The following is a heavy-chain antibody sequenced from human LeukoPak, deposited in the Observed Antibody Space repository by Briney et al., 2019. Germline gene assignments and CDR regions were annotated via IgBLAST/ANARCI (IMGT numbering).Heavy chain of an antibody. CDR3: ARAEGPAEDFDY. V-gene: IGHV4-30-2*01. CDR1: GGSISSGGYS. J-gene: IGHJ4*02. CDR2: IYHSGST. D-gene: IGHD2-2*01. Sequence: SQTLSLTCAVSGGSISSGGYSWSWIRQPPGKGLEWIGEIYHSGSTNYNPSLKGRVTISVDKSKNQFSLKLSSVTAADTAVYYCARAEGPAEDFDYWGQGTLVTVSS.